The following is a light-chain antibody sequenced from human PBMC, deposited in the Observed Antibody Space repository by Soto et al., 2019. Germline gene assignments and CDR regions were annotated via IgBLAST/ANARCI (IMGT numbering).Light chain of an antibody. CDR3: CSYAGSYTWV. CDR1: SSDVGDYNY. CDR2: DVS. Sequence: QSALTQPRSVSGSPGQSVTISCTGTSSDVGDYNYVSWYQQHPGKAPKLMIYDVSERPSGVPDRFSGSKSGTTASLTISGLQAEDEADYYCCSYAGSYTWVFGGGTKLTGL. J-gene: IGLJ3*02. V-gene: IGLV2-11*01.